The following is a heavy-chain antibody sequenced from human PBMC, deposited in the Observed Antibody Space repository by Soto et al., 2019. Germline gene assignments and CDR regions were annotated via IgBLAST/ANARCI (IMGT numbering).Heavy chain of an antibody. V-gene: IGHV3-33*01. CDR2: IWYDGSNK. D-gene: IGHD3-10*01. CDR1: GFTFSSYG. CDR3: ARGSNGSGSYYTGLADY. J-gene: IGHJ4*02. Sequence: GGSLRLSCAASGFTFSSYGMHWVRQAPGKGLEWVAVIWYDGSNKYYADSVKGRFTISRDNSKNTLYLQMNSLRAEDTAVYYCARGSNGSGSYYTGLADYWGQGTLVTVSS.